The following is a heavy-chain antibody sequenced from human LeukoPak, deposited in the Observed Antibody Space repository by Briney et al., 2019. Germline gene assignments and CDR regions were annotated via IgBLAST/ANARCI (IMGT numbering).Heavy chain of an antibody. Sequence: ASVKVSCKASGYTFTGSYMHWVRQAPGQGLEWMGWINPNSGGTNYAQKFQGRVTMTRDTSISTAYMELSRLRSDDTAVYYCARGAVGGPRGWYGITDYWGQGTLVTVSS. D-gene: IGHD6-19*01. CDR3: ARGAVGGPRGWYGITDY. CDR1: GYTFTGSY. V-gene: IGHV1-2*02. J-gene: IGHJ4*02. CDR2: INPNSGGT.